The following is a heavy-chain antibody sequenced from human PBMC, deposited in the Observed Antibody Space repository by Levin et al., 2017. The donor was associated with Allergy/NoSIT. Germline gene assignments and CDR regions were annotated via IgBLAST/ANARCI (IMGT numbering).Heavy chain of an antibody. J-gene: IGHJ5*02. Sequence: LSLTCAASGFTFSSYAMSWVRQAPGKGLEWVSAISGSGGSTYYADSVKGRFTISRDNSKNTLYLQMNSLRAEDTAVYYCAKVGSTVTTRITYWFDPWGQGTLVTVSS. V-gene: IGHV3-23*01. D-gene: IGHD4-17*01. CDR3: AKVGSTVTTRITYWFDP. CDR2: ISGSGGST. CDR1: GFTFSSYA.